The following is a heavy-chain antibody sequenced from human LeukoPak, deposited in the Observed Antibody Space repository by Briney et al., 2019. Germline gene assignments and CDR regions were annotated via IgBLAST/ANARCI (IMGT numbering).Heavy chain of an antibody. CDR1: GGSISSSNW. V-gene: IGHV4-4*02. CDR2: IYHSGST. J-gene: IGHJ5*02. D-gene: IGHD6-19*01. Sequence: SETLPLTCAVSGGSISSSNWWSWVRQPPGKGLEWIGEIYHSGSTNYNPSLKSRVTISVAKNQFSLKLSSVTAADTAVYYCARESAVAPRGWFDPWGQGTLVTVSS. CDR3: ARESAVAPRGWFDP.